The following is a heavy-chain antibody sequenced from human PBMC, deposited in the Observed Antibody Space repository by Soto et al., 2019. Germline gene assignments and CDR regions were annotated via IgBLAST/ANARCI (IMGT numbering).Heavy chain of an antibody. D-gene: IGHD3-9*01. J-gene: IGHJ6*02. V-gene: IGHV3-30-3*01. Sequence: HPGGSLRLSCAASGLTFSSYAMHWVRQAPGKGLEWVAVISYDGSNKYYADSVKGRFTISRDNSKNTLYLQMNSLRAEDTAVYYCARDSVLRYFDLKEAYYYYYGMDVWGQGTTVTVSS. CDR3: ARDSVLRYFDLKEAYYYYYGMDV. CDR1: GLTFSSYA. CDR2: ISYDGSNK.